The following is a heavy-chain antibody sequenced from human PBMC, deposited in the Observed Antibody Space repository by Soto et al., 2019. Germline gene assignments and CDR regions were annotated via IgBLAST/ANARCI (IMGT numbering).Heavy chain of an antibody. J-gene: IGHJ4*02. D-gene: IGHD3-22*01. CDR1: GFTFSSYG. Sequence: GGSLRLSCAASGFTFSSYGMHWVRQAPGKGLEWVAVIWYDGSNKYYADSVKGRFTISRDNSKNTLYLQMNSLRAEDTAVYYCARDLDYYDSSGYRYWGQGTLVTVSS. V-gene: IGHV3-33*01. CDR2: IWYDGSNK. CDR3: ARDLDYYDSSGYRY.